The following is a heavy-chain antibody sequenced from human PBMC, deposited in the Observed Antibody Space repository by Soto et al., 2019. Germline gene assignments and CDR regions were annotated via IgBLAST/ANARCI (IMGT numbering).Heavy chain of an antibody. J-gene: IGHJ4*02. D-gene: IGHD3-22*01. CDR1: GYTFTSYY. V-gene: IGHV1-46*01. CDR3: ACGGNNYDSSGYLCY. Sequence: ASVKVSCKASGYTFTSYYMHWVRQASGQGLEWMGIINPSGGSTSYAQKFQGRVTMTRDTSTSTVYMELSSLRSEDTAVYYCACGGNNYDSSGYLCYWGQGTLVTVSS. CDR2: INPSGGST.